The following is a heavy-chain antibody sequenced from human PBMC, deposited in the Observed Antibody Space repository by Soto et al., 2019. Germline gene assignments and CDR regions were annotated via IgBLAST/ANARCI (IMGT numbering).Heavy chain of an antibody. D-gene: IGHD3-22*01. CDR3: AKDWGVYDGSGYFSDYFDY. J-gene: IGHJ4*02. CDR2: ISSDGNNK. V-gene: IGHV3-30*18. Sequence: GGSLRLSCVASGFTFSTDGMHWVRQAPGKGLEWVSAISSDGNNKDYGDSVKGRFTISRDNSKNTLYLQMNRLRAEDTAVYYCAKDWGVYDGSGYFSDYFDYWGQGTLVTVSS. CDR1: GFTFSTDG.